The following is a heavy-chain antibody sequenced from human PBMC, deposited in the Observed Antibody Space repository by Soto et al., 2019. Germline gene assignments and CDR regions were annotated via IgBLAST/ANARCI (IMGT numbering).Heavy chain of an antibody. CDR2: SNSDVSST. J-gene: IGHJ4*02. CDR1: GFTFSSYW. CDR3: ALWKRITVFVVVSMLGNYFDY. D-gene: IGHD3-3*01. Sequence: EVQLVESGGGLVQPGGSLRLSCAASGFTFSSYWMHWVRQAPGKGLVWVSRSNSDVSSTSYAYSVKGRFTISSHNAKNTLYLQMNSLRAEDKAVNYCALWKRITVFVVVSMLGNYFDYWVQGTVVTVSS. V-gene: IGHV3-74*01.